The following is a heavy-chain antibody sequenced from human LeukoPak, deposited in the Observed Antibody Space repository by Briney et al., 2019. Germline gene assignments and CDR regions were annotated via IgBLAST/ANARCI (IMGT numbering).Heavy chain of an antibody. J-gene: IGHJ4*02. Sequence: PAGSLRLSCAASGFTFSSHTMNWVHQAPGTGQEWVSSISTSHSYIYYADSVKGRFTISRDNHKNSLYLQMNSLRAEDTAVYYCASGYSYGYSDYWGQGTLVTVSS. D-gene: IGHD5-18*01. CDR1: GFTFSSHT. CDR3: ASGYSYGYSDY. CDR2: ISTSHSYI. V-gene: IGHV3-21*01.